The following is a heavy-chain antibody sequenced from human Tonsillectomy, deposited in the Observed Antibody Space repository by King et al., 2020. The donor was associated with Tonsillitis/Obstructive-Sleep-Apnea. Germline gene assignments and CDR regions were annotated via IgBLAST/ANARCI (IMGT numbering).Heavy chain of an antibody. J-gene: IGHJ4*02. V-gene: IGHV3-53*01. CDR3: ARGPEFLEWYPFYYFDY. D-gene: IGHD3-3*01. CDR2: IYSGGST. CDR1: GFTVSSNY. Sequence: VQLVESGGGLIQPGGSLRLSCAASGFTVSSNYMSWVRQAPGKGLEWVSVIYSGGSTYYADSVKGRFTISRDNSKNTLYLQMNSLRAEDTAVYYCARGPEFLEWYPFYYFDYWGQGTLVTVSS.